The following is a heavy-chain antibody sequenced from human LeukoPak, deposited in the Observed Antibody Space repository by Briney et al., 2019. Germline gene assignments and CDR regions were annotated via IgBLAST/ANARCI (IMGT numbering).Heavy chain of an antibody. CDR1: GFTFSTSW. D-gene: IGHD3-22*01. V-gene: IGHV3-74*01. J-gene: IGHJ4*02. CDR3: VRDMGYYDKV. CDR2: IHTDGNTR. Sequence: GGSLRLSCATSGFTFSTSWMHWVRQAPGKGLVWVSRIHTDGNTRDYADSVKGRFTISRDNAKNTLYLQMNSLRAEDTAVYYCVRDMGYYDKVWGQGTLVTVSS.